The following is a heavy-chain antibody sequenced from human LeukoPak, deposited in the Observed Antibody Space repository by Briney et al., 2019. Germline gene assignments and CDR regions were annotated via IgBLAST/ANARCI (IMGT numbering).Heavy chain of an antibody. CDR3: GRGIDYSSGPDY. Sequence: GGSLRLSCAATGYTFSSFTLSWVRQAPGKGLEWVSVISASGGSAYYVDSVKGRFTMSRDNSKNTLYLQMNSLRAEDTAVYYCGRGIDYSSGPDYWGQGTLVTVSS. J-gene: IGHJ4*02. D-gene: IGHD6-19*01. V-gene: IGHV3-23*01. CDR1: GYTFSSFT. CDR2: ISASGGSA.